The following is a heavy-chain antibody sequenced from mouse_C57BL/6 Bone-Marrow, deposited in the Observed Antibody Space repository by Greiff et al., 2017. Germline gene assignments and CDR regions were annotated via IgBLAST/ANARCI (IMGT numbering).Heavy chain of an antibody. CDR3: SREANWDPAWFAY. V-gene: IGHV1-69*01. CDR1: GYTFTRYC. Sequence: VQLQQPGAELVMPGASVKLSCKASGYTFTRYCMHWVKQRPGQGLEWIGEIDPSDSCTNYNQKFKGKSTLTVDKSSSTAYMQLSSLTSEDSAVYDGSREANWDPAWFAYWGQGTVVTVSA. D-gene: IGHD4-1*01. CDR2: IDPSDSCT. J-gene: IGHJ3*01.